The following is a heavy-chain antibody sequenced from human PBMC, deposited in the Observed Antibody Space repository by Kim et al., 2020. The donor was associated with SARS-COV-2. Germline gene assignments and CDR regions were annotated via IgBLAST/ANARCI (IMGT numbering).Heavy chain of an antibody. CDR3: ARDGYCTNGVCARAFDI. CDR2: IYYSGST. CDR1: GGSISSSSYY. D-gene: IGHD2-8*01. J-gene: IGHJ3*02. Sequence: SETLSLTCTVSGGSISSSSYYWGWIRQPPGKGLEWIGSIYYSGSTYYNPSLKSRVTISVDTSKNQFSLKLSSVTAADTAVYYCARDGYCTNGVCARAFDIWGQGTMVTVSS. V-gene: IGHV4-39*07.